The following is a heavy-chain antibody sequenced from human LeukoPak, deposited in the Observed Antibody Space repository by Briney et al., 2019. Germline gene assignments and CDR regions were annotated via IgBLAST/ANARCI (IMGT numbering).Heavy chain of an antibody. CDR2: IKSKTDGGTT. J-gene: IGHJ6*03. Sequence: GGSLRLSCAASGFTFSNAWMSWVRQAPGKGLEWVGRIKSKTDGGTTDYAAPVKGRFTISRDDSKNTLYLQMNSLKTEDTAVYYCTTPRLGSYYRGGYYYYYMDVWGKGTTVTVSS. CDR1: GFTFSNAW. V-gene: IGHV3-15*01. D-gene: IGHD1-26*01. CDR3: TTPRLGSYYRGGYYYYYMDV.